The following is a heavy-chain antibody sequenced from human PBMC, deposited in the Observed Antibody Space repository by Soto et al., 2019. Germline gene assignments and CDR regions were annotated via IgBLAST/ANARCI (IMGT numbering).Heavy chain of an antibody. CDR3: AKRGDFWSEGMDV. J-gene: IGHJ6*02. D-gene: IGHD3-3*01. CDR1: GFTFSSYA. CDR2: ISGSGGST. Sequence: EVQLLESGGGLVQPGGSLRLSCAASGFTFSSYAMSWVRQAPGKGLEWVSAISGSGGSTYYADSVKGRFTISRDNSKNTLYLKMNSLRVEDTDVYYGAKRGDFWSEGMDVWGQGTTVTVSS. V-gene: IGHV3-23*01.